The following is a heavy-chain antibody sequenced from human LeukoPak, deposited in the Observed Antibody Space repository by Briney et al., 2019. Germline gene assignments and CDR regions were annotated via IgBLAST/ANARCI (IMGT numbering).Heavy chain of an antibody. CDR2: IYTYGFT. V-gene: IGHV4-61*02. CDR3: ARQKTYYSPFDY. CDR1: GDSFTSGSYY. Sequence: SQTLSLTCTVSGDSFTSGSYYWSWIRQPAGKGLEWIGRIYTYGFTNYNPSLKSRVTISIDTSENQFSLKLSSVTAADTAVYYCARQKTYYSPFDYWGQGTLVSVSS. J-gene: IGHJ4*02. D-gene: IGHD3-10*01.